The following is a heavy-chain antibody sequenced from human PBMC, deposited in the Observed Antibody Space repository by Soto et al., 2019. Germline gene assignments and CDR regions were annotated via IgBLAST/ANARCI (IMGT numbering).Heavy chain of an antibody. V-gene: IGHV3-30*18. D-gene: IGHD3-16*01. CDR1: GFTFSSYG. J-gene: IGHJ2*01. Sequence: QVQLVESGGGVVQPGRSLRLSCAASGFTFSSYGMHWVRQAPGKGLEWVAVITYDGSTIYYADSVKGRFTISRDNSKNTLYLQTNRLRADDTAMYYCAKDWGASTPSTYFDLWGRGTLVTVSS. CDR2: ITYDGSTI. CDR3: AKDWGASTPSTYFDL.